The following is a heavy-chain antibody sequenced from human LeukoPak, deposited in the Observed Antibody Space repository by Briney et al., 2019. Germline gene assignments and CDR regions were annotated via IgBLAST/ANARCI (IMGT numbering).Heavy chain of an antibody. Sequence: PSETLSLTCTVSGSSMSDGYYWGWIRQTPGKGLEWIGSIYHSGSTNYNPSLKSRVTISVDTSKNQFSLKLSSVTAADTAVYYCARGGIRKLRFLEWLLPAILYWGQGTLVTVSS. V-gene: IGHV4-38-2*02. D-gene: IGHD3-3*01. CDR1: GSSMSDGYY. CDR2: IYHSGST. J-gene: IGHJ4*02. CDR3: ARGGIRKLRFLEWLLPAILY.